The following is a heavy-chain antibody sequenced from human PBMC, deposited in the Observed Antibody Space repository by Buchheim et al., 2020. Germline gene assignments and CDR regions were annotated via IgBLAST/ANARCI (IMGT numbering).Heavy chain of an antibody. Sequence: QVQLVESGGGVVQPGRSLRLSCAASGFTFSSYAMHWVRQAPGKGLEWVAVISYDGSNKYYEDSVKGRLTISRDNSKNTLYLQMNSLRAEDTAVYYCARIGKDSSGYYYFDYWGQGTL. V-gene: IGHV3-30*04. CDR3: ARIGKDSSGYYYFDY. J-gene: IGHJ4*02. CDR2: ISYDGSNK. D-gene: IGHD3-22*01. CDR1: GFTFSSYA.